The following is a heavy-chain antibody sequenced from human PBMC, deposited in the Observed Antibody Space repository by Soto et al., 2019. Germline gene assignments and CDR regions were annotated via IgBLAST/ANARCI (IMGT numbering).Heavy chain of an antibody. CDR1: GFKFIDYY. D-gene: IGHD2-15*01. CDR3: DPTTAVIVAQGPIDV. CDR2: VDPEDGET. V-gene: IGHV1-69-2*01. Sequence: EVQLVQSGAEVKKPGATVKISCKVSGFKFIDYYLYWVQQAPGKALEWMGRVDPEDGETVYSEKFQGRLTITADTSRDIAHMELSGLRSENTAGYFCDPTTAVIVAQGPIDVRGQGTKVIVSS. J-gene: IGHJ6*02.